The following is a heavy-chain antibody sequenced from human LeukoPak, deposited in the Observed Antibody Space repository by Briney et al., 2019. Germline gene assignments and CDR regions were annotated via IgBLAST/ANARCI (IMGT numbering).Heavy chain of an antibody. Sequence: GGSLRLSCAASGFTFSNAWMSWVRQAPGKGLEWVGRIKSKTDGGTTDYAAPVKGRFTISRDVSKNTLYLQMNSLKTEDTAVYYCTTDGFLVAVAGNTGPDAFDIWGQGTMVTVSS. D-gene: IGHD6-19*01. CDR1: GFTFSNAW. CDR3: TTDGFLVAVAGNTGPDAFDI. J-gene: IGHJ3*02. CDR2: IKSKTDGGTT. V-gene: IGHV3-15*01.